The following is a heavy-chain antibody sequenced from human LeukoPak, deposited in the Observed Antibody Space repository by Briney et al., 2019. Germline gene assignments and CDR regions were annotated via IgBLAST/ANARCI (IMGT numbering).Heavy chain of an antibody. CDR2: IYYSGST. D-gene: IGHD5-12*01. J-gene: IGHJ4*02. CDR3: AREREDPIVATITVQNFDY. Sequence: PSETLSLTCTVSGGSISSSSYYWGWIRQPPGKGLEWIGSIYYSGSTYYNPSLKSRVTISVDTSTNQLSLKLSSVTAADTAVYYCAREREDPIVATITVQNFDYWGQGTLVTVSS. V-gene: IGHV4-39*07. CDR1: GGSISSSSYY.